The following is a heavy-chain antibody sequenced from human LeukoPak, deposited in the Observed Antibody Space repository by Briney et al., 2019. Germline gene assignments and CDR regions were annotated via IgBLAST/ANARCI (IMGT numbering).Heavy chain of an antibody. CDR3: AKVYFGPAYYIDV. CDR2: ISTSGGST. Sequence: GGSLRLSCVASELTFSNYAMSWVRQAPGKGLEWVSGISTSGGSTYYADSVKGRFTISRANSKSTVYLQMNSFRAEDTAVYYCAKVYFGPAYYIDVWGKGTTVTVSS. D-gene: IGHD3-10*01. V-gene: IGHV3-23*01. CDR1: ELTFSNYA. J-gene: IGHJ6*03.